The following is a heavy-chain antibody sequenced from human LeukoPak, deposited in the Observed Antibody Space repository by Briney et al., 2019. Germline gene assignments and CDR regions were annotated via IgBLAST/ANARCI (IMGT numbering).Heavy chain of an antibody. CDR1: GGTFSSYA. V-gene: IGHV1-2*06. D-gene: IGHD3-22*01. Sequence: ASVKVSCKASGGTFSSYAIGWVRQAPGQGLEWMGRINPNNGGTNYAQKFQGRVTMTRDMSMSTAYMELSRLRSVDTAVYYCAGEDNSSGYRPFDIWGQGTMVTVPS. CDR2: INPNNGGT. CDR3: AGEDNSSGYRPFDI. J-gene: IGHJ3*02.